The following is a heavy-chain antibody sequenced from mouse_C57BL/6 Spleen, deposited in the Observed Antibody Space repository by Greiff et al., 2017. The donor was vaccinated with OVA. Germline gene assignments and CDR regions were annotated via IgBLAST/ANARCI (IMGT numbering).Heavy chain of an antibody. CDR2: INPSTGGT. CDR1: GYSFTGYY. J-gene: IGHJ1*03. V-gene: IGHV1-42*01. D-gene: IGHD2-3*01. Sequence: VQLQQSGPELVKPGASVKISCKASGYSFTGYYMNWVKQSPEKSLEWIGEINPSTGGTTYNQKFKAKATLTVDKSSSTAYMQLKSLTSEDSAVYYCASPIDDGYYWYFDVWGTGTTVTVSS. CDR3: ASPIDDGYYWYFDV.